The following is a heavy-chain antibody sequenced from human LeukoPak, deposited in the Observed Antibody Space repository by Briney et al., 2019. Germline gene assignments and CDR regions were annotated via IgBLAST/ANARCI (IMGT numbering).Heavy chain of an antibody. CDR3: ARWDIVATLDY. Sequence: ETLSLTCTVSGGSISSYYWSWIRQPAGKGLEWMGIIYPGDSDTRYSPSFQGQVTISADKSISTAYLQWSSLKASDTAMYYCARWDIVATLDYWGQGTLVTVSS. CDR1: GGSISSYY. D-gene: IGHD5-12*01. J-gene: IGHJ4*02. V-gene: IGHV5-51*01. CDR2: IYPGDSDT.